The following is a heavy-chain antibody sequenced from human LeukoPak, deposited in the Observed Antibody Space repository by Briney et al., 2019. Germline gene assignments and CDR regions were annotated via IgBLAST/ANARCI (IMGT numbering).Heavy chain of an antibody. J-gene: IGHJ4*02. CDR2: INPNSGT. V-gene: IGHV1-2*02. CDR3: ARSEIYCNNGFCYKEPCDY. CDR1: GYTFSDYY. D-gene: IGHD2-8*01. Sequence: ASVKVSCKASGYTFSDYYMHWVRQAPGQGLEWMGWINPNSGTNYAQKFQGRITMTRDTSISTAYVDLSRLTSDDTAVYYCARSEIYCNNGFCYKEPCDYWGQGTLVTVSS.